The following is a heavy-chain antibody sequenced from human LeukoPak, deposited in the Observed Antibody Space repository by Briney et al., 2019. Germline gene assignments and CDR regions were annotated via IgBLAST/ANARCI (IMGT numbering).Heavy chain of an antibody. Sequence: PGGSLRLSCAASGFTFSNSYMTWVRQAPGMGLEWVAIIYGGGDTFYSDSVRGRCTISRHNSRNTLYLQMNSLSSEDTAIYYCARAGVGAVAGNYFDDWGQGTMVTVSS. V-gene: IGHV3-53*04. CDR1: GFTFSNSY. D-gene: IGHD6-19*01. CDR2: IYGGGDT. CDR3: ARAGVGAVAGNYFDD. J-gene: IGHJ4*02.